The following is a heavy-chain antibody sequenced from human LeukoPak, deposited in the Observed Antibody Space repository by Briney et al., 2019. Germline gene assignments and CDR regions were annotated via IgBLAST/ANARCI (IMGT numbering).Heavy chain of an antibody. CDR1: GFTFSSYA. J-gene: IGHJ4*02. CDR2: IRGSGGST. Sequence: GGSLRLSCAASGFTFSSYAXSWVRXAPGKGLEWXSAIRGSGGSTYYVDSVKGRFTISRDNFKNTLYLQMNSLRAEDTAVYYCAKVRDYDSSGYSDYWGQGTLVTVSS. V-gene: IGHV3-23*01. CDR3: AKVRDYDSSGYSDY. D-gene: IGHD3-22*01.